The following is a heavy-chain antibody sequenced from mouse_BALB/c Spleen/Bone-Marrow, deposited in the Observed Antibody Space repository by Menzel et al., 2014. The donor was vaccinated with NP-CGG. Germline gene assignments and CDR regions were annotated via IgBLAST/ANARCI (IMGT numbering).Heavy chain of an antibody. Sequence: EVKVVESGPELVKPGASVKMSCKASGYTFTSYVMHWVKQKPGQGLEWIGYINPYNDGTKYNEKFKGKATLTSDKSSSTAYMELSSLTSEDSAVYYCARLDHKYEGYWGQGTTLTVSS. J-gene: IGHJ2*01. V-gene: IGHV1-14*01. D-gene: IGHD5-1-1*01. CDR2: INPYNDGT. CDR3: ARLDHKYEGY. CDR1: GYTFTSYV.